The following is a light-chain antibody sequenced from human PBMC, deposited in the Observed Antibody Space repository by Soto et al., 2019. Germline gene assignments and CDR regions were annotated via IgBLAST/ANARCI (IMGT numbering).Light chain of an antibody. Sequence: QSALTQPRSVSGSPGQSVTISCTGTSSDVGGYNYVSWYQQHPGKAPKLMTYDVSKRPSGVPDRFSGSKSGNTASLTISGLQAEDEADYYCCSYAGSYTFVFGIGTKVTVL. J-gene: IGLJ1*01. CDR2: DVS. CDR1: SSDVGGYNY. CDR3: CSYAGSYTFV. V-gene: IGLV2-11*01.